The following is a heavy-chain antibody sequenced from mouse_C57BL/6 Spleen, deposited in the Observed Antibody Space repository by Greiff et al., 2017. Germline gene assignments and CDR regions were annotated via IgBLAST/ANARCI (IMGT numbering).Heavy chain of an antibody. CDR3: VRQRGWPMDY. Sequence: EVKLVESGGGLVQPKGSLKLSCAASGFSFNTYAMNWVRQAPGKGLEWVARIRSKSNNFATYYADSVKDRFTISRDDSESMLYLQMNNLKTEDTAMYYCVRQRGWPMDYWGQGTSVTVSS. CDR2: IRSKSNNFAT. V-gene: IGHV10-1*01. D-gene: IGHD2-3*01. CDR1: GFSFNTYA. J-gene: IGHJ4*01.